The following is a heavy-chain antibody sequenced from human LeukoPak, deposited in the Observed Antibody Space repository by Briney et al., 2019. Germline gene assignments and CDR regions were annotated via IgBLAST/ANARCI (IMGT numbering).Heavy chain of an antibody. CDR3: ARDSYSSSWKYFDY. V-gene: IGHV4-4*07. CDR1: GGSISNYY. CDR2: IYTSGST. Sequence: SETLSLTCSVSGGSISNYYWSCIRQPAGKGLEWIGRIYTSGSTNCNPSLKSRCTMSVDTSNNQFSLKLTSVTAADTAVYYCARDSYSSSWKYFDYWGQGTLVTVSS. J-gene: IGHJ4*02. D-gene: IGHD6-13*01.